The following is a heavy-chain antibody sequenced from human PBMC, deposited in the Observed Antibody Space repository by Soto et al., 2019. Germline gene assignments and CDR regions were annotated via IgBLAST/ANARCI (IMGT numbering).Heavy chain of an antibody. J-gene: IGHJ4*02. CDR3: ARHMVRGVIYFYY. Sequence: AETLSLNCTVSGSSISNSNWSWIRQPPGKGMERIGYIYYSGSTNYNPSLKSRVTISVDTSKNQFSLKLSSVTVADTALYYCARHMVRGVIYFYYWGQGTLVTVS. CDR1: GSSISNSN. D-gene: IGHD3-10*01. CDR2: IYYSGST. V-gene: IGHV4-59*08.